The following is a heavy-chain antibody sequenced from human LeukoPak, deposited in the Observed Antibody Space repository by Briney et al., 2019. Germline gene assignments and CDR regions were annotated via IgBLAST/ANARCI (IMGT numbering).Heavy chain of an antibody. CDR3: ARDSPNSSGWQGDAFDI. Sequence: PGGSLRLSCAASGFTFSSYWMNWVRQAPGKGLEWVANIKQDGTGKYYVDSVKGRFTISRDNAKSSLYLQMNSLRAEDTAVYYCARDSPNSSGWQGDAFDIWGQGTMVTVSS. CDR1: GFTFSSYW. D-gene: IGHD6-19*01. V-gene: IGHV3-7*01. CDR2: IKQDGTGK. J-gene: IGHJ3*02.